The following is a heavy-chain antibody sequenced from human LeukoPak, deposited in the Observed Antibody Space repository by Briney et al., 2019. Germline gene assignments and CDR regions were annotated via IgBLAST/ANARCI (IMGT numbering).Heavy chain of an antibody. J-gene: IGHJ3*02. CDR1: GYTFSAYY. D-gene: IGHD2-2*02. Sequence: GASVKVSCKASGYTFSAYYMHWVRQAPGQGLEWMGWINPNSGGTYYAQKFQGRVTMTRDTSITIAYMELSRLRSDDTAVYYCARERGSCSSASCYTSDAFDTWGQGTMVTVSS. V-gene: IGHV1-2*02. CDR3: ARERGSCSSASCYTSDAFDT. CDR2: INPNSGGT.